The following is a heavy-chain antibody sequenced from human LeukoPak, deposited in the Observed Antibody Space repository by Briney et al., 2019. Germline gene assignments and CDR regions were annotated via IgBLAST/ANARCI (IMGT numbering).Heavy chain of an antibody. CDR1: GGSFSGYY. CDR2: IYHSGST. CDR3: ARRYYYNLGSFPFDF. V-gene: IGHV4-34*01. Sequence: SETLSLTCAVYGGSFSGYYWSWIRQPPGKGLEWIGEIYHSGSTDYNPSLKSRVTISVDTSKNQFSLNLSSVTAADTAVYYCARRYYYNLGSFPFDFWGQGTLVTVSS. D-gene: IGHD3-10*01. J-gene: IGHJ4*02.